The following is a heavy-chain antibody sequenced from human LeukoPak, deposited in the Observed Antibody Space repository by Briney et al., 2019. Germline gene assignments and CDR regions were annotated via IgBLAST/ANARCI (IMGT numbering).Heavy chain of an antibody. CDR3: ARGASSPVIVPAAIDAFDI. J-gene: IGHJ3*02. Sequence: TGGSLRLSCAASVFSLSNAWMNWVRQAPGKGLEWVSSISSSSSYIYYADSVKGRFTISRDNAKNSLYLQMNSLRAEDTAVYYCARGASSPVIVPAAIDAFDIWGQGTMVTVSS. CDR1: VFSLSNAW. V-gene: IGHV3-21*01. CDR2: ISSSSSYI. D-gene: IGHD2-2*01.